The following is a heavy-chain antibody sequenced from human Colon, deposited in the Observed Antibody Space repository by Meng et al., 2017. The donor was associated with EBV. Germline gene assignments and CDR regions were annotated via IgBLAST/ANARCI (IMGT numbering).Heavy chain of an antibody. J-gene: IGHJ4*02. CDR2: INHSGSA. Sequence: QEVCSVLLTPSETLSLPRGVIGGSLSGYYWSWIRHFPGRTLEFIGDINHSGSANYNPSLRSRVTISVDTSKNQIFLNLHSVTAADTAVYHCARTFGYCSNNNCPRTLGYWGQGTLVTVSS. CDR1: GGSLSGYY. CDR3: ARTFGYCSNNNCPRTLGY. V-gene: IGHV4-34*02. D-gene: IGHD2-2*03.